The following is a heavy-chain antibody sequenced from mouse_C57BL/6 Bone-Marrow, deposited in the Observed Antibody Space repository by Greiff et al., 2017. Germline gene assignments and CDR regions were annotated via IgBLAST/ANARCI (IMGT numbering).Heavy chain of an antibody. Sequence: VQLQQPGAELVMPGASVKLSCKASGYTFTSYWMHWVKQRPGQGLEWIGEIDPSDSYTNYNQKFKGKSTLTVDKSSSTAYMQLSSLTSEDSAVYYCARDVGIGFDYWGQGTTLTVSS. J-gene: IGHJ2*01. CDR3: ARDVGIGFDY. CDR1: GYTFTSYW. V-gene: IGHV1-69*01. CDR2: IDPSDSYT.